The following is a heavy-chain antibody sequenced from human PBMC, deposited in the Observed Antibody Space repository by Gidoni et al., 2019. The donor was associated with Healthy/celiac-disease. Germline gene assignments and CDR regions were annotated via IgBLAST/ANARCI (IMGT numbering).Heavy chain of an antibody. J-gene: IGHJ6*03. Sequence: QVQLVESGGGVVQPGRSLRLSCAASGFTFSSYGMHWVRQAPGKGLEWVAVISYDGINKYYADSVKGRFTISRDNSKNTLYLQMNSLRAEDTAVYYCAKDRYCSSTSCYTNYYYYMDVWGKGTTVTVSS. CDR1: GFTFSSYG. V-gene: IGHV3-30*18. CDR3: AKDRYCSSTSCYTNYYYYMDV. CDR2: ISYDGINK. D-gene: IGHD2-2*02.